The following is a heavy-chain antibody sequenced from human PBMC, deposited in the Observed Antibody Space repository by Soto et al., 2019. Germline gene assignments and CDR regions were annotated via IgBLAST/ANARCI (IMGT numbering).Heavy chain of an antibody. CDR2: ISYDGSNK. Sequence: GGSLRLSCAASGFTFSSYGMHWVRQAPGKGLEWVAVISYDGSNKYYADSVKGRFTISRDNSKNTLYLQMNSLRAEDTAVYYCAKDRRLLWFGETHFDYWGQGTLVTVSS. J-gene: IGHJ4*02. V-gene: IGHV3-30*18. CDR3: AKDRRLLWFGETHFDY. D-gene: IGHD3-10*01. CDR1: GFTFSSYG.